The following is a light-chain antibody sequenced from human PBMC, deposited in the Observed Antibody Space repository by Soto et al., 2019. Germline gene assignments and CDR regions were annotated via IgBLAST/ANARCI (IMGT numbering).Light chain of an antibody. CDR2: EVN. Sequence: QSALTQPASVSGSPGQSITISCTGTSSDVGGHNYVSWYQQHPGKAPKNMIYEVNNGPSGVSDRFSGSKSGNTASLTISGIQAEDEAYYYCSSFTNSGTVVFGGGTQLTVL. V-gene: IGLV2-14*01. CDR3: SSFTNSGTVV. CDR1: SSDVGGHNY. J-gene: IGLJ2*01.